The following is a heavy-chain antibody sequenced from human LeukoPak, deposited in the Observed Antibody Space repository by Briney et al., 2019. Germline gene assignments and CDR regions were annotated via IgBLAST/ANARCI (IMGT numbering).Heavy chain of an antibody. Sequence: QAGGSLRLSCAASGFTVSSKYMSWVRQAPGKGLEWVANIKEDGSMREYLDSVKGRFTISRDNAKHSLYLQMNSLRVEDTAVYYCARGTSDGPVAQLDHWGQGTLVTVAS. CDR2: IKEDGSMR. CDR1: GFTVSSKY. J-gene: IGHJ4*02. V-gene: IGHV3-7*01. CDR3: ARGTSDGPVAQLDH. D-gene: IGHD2-15*01.